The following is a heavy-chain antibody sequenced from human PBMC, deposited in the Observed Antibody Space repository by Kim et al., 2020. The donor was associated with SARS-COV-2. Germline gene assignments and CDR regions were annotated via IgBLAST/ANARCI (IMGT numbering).Heavy chain of an antibody. Sequence: SLKVRFTISRENAKNSMYLQMNSLKARATAVYYCAKVPILVRYSSGWYDYWGQGTLVTVSS. CDR3: AKVPILVRYSSGWYDY. J-gene: IGHJ4*02. D-gene: IGHD6-19*01. V-gene: IGHV3-13*01.